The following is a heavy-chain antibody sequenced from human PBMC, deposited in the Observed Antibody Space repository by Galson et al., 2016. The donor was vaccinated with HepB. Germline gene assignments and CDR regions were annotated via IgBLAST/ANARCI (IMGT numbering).Heavy chain of an antibody. D-gene: IGHD1/OR15-1a*01. CDR1: GFTFTTYW. J-gene: IGHJ4*02. Sequence: SLRLSCAASGFTFTTYWMSWVRQAPGKGLEWVANIKQDESEKFYVDSVKGRFTVSRDNAKNSLFLQMRSLRAEDTAVYFCVTFIEANSSFESWGQGTLVTVSS. CDR3: VTFIEANSSFES. CDR2: IKQDESEK. V-gene: IGHV3-7*01.